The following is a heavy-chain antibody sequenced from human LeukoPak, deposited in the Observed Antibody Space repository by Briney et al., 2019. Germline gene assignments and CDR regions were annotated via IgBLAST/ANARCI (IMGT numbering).Heavy chain of an antibody. J-gene: IGHJ4*02. CDR2: IYYNGNP. V-gene: IGHV4-59*04. CDR1: GFTVSNNY. D-gene: IGHD1-26*01. CDR3: ARQPRLGPRERGLDS. Sequence: GSLRLSCAASGFTVSNNYISWVRQPPGKGLEWIGAIYYNGNPYYNSSLRSRVTISVDTSKNQFSLNLSSVTAADTAMYYCARQPRLGPRERGLDSWGQGTLVTVSS.